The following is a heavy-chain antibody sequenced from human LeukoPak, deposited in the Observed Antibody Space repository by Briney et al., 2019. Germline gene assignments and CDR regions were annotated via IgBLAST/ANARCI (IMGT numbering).Heavy chain of an antibody. Sequence: GGSLRLSCAASGFTFSSYWMSWVRHAPGKGLEWVANINQDGSEKYYVDSVKGRFTISRDNAKNSLFLQMNSLRAEDAAVYYCARDTAGFDYWGQGTLVTVSS. D-gene: IGHD6-13*01. CDR1: GFTFSSYW. V-gene: IGHV3-7*04. J-gene: IGHJ4*02. CDR2: INQDGSEK. CDR3: ARDTAGFDY.